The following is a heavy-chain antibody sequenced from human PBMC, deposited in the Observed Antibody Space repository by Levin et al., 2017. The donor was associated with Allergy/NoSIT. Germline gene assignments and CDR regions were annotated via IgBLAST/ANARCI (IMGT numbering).Heavy chain of an antibody. Sequence: SGPTLVKPTQTLTLTCTFSGLSLSTSEMRVGWIRQPPGKALEWLARTDWNNDRFYHTFLKTRLTISRDSSRNQVVLRMTNMDPVDTATCYCGRLTPAGQGYFDLWGRGTLVTVSS. J-gene: IGHJ2*01. CDR3: GRLTPAGQGYFDL. CDR2: TDWNNDR. CDR1: GLSLSTSEMR. V-gene: IGHV2-70*04.